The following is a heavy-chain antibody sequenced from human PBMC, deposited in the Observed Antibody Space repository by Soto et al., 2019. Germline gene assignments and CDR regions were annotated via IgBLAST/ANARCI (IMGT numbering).Heavy chain of an antibody. D-gene: IGHD2-15*01. V-gene: IGHV1-69*13. Sequence: SVELSCKSSGGTFSGYAISWALQAPGQGLDWMGGIIPIFGTANYAQKFQGRVTITADESTSTAYMELSSLRSEDTAVYYCARGSWGYCSGGSCYPHFDYWGQGTLVTVSS. CDR1: GGTFSGYA. CDR2: IIPIFGTA. J-gene: IGHJ4*02. CDR3: ARGSWGYCSGGSCYPHFDY.